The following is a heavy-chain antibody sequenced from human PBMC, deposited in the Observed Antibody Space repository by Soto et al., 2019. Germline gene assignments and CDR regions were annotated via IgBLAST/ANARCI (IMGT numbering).Heavy chain of an antibody. Sequence: SETLSLTSTVSGDSIRSYYWSWIRQPPGKGLEWIVYISYTGSTHYNPSLKSRATISADTSKNQFSLKLSSVTTADTALYYCAREGVAAPYYYYGMDVWGQGSTVTVYS. CDR3: AREGVAAPYYYYGMDV. V-gene: IGHV4-59*01. J-gene: IGHJ6*02. CDR1: GDSIRSYY. D-gene: IGHD2-15*01. CDR2: ISYTGST.